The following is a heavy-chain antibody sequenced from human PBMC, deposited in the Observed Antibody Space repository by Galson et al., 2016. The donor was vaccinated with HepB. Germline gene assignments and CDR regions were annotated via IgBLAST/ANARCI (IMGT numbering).Heavy chain of an antibody. D-gene: IGHD2-8*01. CDR2: ISHAGST. J-gene: IGHJ4*02. CDR3: ARGGIRAMV. CDR1: GEPFSHYA. Sequence: SETLSLTCVVYGEPFSHYAWSWIRQPPGKGLEWVGEISHAGSTNYNPSLKSRVTISLDRSENQFSLKLTSVTAADTAVYFCARGGIRAMVWGQGILVIVSS. V-gene: IGHV4-34*01.